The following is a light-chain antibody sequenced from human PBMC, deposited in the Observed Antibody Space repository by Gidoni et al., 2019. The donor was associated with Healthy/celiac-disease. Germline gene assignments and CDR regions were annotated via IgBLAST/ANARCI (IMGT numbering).Light chain of an antibody. CDR1: QSVLYSPNNKNY. Sequence: DIVMTQSTDSLAVSLGERATINCKSSQSVLYSPNNKNYLAWYQQQPGQPPKLLIYWASTRESGVPARFSGSGSGTDFTLTISSLQAEDLAFYYCQQYYSTPDTFGGGTKVEIK. CDR3: QQYYSTPDT. J-gene: IGKJ4*01. V-gene: IGKV4-1*01. CDR2: WAS.